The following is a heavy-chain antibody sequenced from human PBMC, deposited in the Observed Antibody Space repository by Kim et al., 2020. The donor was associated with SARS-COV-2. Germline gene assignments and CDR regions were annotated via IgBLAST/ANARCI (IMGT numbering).Heavy chain of an antibody. V-gene: IGHV4-59*01. J-gene: IGHJ6*02. D-gene: IGHD3-10*01. Sequence: SRVTISVDTSKNQFSLKLSSVTAADTAVYYCASFPMVRGVISYYYYGMDVWGQGTTVTVSS. CDR3: ASFPMVRGVISYYYYGMDV.